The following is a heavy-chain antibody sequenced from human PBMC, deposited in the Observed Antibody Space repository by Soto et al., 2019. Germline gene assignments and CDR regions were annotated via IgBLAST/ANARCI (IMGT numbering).Heavy chain of an antibody. D-gene: IGHD6-19*01. CDR2: VWYDGSNK. CDR1: GFTFSSYG. J-gene: IGHJ4*02. Sequence: GGSLRLSCAASGFTFSSYGMHWVRQAPGKGLEWVAVVWYDGSNKYYADSVKGRFTISRDNSKNTLYLQMNSLRAEDTAVYYCAREKAGYSSGWYVYWGQGTLVTVSS. CDR3: AREKAGYSSGWYVY. V-gene: IGHV3-33*01.